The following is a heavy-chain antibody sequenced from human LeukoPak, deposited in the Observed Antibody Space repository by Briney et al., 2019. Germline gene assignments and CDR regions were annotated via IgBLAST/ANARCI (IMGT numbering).Heavy chain of an antibody. D-gene: IGHD2-15*01. J-gene: IGHJ4*02. V-gene: IGHV1-8*01. CDR2: MNPNSGNT. CDR3: ARGRVVVVAAMGYYFDY. CDR1: GYTFTSYD. Sequence: GASVKVSCKASGYTFTSYDINWVRQATGQGLEWMGWMNPNSGNTGYAQKFQGRVTMTRNTSISTAYMELSSLRSEDTAVYYCARGRVVVVAAMGYYFDYWGQGTLVTVSS.